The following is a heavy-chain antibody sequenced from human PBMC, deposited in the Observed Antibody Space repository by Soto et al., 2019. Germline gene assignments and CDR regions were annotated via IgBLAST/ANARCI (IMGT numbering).Heavy chain of an antibody. CDR1: GFTFSSYA. Sequence: GGSLRLSCAASGFTFSSYAMSWVRQAPGKGLEWVSAISGSGGSTYYADSVKGRFTISRDNSKNTLYLQMNSLRAEDTAVYYCAKDPLNSYGSNWFDPWGQGTLVTVSS. V-gene: IGHV3-23*01. J-gene: IGHJ5*02. CDR2: ISGSGGST. D-gene: IGHD5-18*01. CDR3: AKDPLNSYGSNWFDP.